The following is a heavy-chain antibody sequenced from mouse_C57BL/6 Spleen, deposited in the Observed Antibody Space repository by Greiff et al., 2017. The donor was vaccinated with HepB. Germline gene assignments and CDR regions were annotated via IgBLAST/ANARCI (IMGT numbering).Heavy chain of an antibody. CDR3: ARERITTVVSPYAMDY. CDR2: IDPEDGET. CDR1: GFNIKDYY. V-gene: IGHV14-2*01. J-gene: IGHJ4*01. D-gene: IGHD1-1*01. Sequence: EVKLVESGAELVKPGASVKLSCTASGFNIKDYYMHWVKQRTEQGLEWIGRIDPEDGETKYAPKFQGKATITADTSSNTAYLQLSSLTSEDTAVYYCARERITTVVSPYAMDYWGQGTSVTVSS.